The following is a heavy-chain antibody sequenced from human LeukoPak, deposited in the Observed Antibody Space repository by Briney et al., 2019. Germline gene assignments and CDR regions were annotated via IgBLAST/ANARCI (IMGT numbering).Heavy chain of an antibody. D-gene: IGHD3-22*01. CDR1: GGTFSSYA. CDR2: IIPIFGTA. J-gene: IGHJ4*02. Sequence: GASVKVSCKASGGTFSSYATSWVRQAPGQGLEWMGGIIPIFGTANYAQKFQGRVTITADESTSTAYMELSSLRSEDTAVYYCARYYDSSGYYSDYWGQGTLVTVSS. CDR3: ARYYDSSGYYSDY. V-gene: IGHV1-69*01.